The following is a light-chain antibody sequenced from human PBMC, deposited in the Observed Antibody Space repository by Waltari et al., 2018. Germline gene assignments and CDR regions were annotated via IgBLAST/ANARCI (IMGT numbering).Light chain of an antibody. CDR3: QQYNSYSLLT. CDR2: KAS. V-gene: IGKV1-5*03. CDR1: QSIRNW. Sequence: DIQMTQSPSTLSASVGDRVTITCRASQSIRNWLAWYQQKPGKAPKLLIYKASTLERGVPSRFSGSGSGTEVTLTISSLQPDDFATYYCQQYNSYSLLTFGGGTKVEIK. J-gene: IGKJ4*01.